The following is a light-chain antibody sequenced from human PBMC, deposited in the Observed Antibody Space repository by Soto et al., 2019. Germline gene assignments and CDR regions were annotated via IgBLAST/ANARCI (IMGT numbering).Light chain of an antibody. CDR2: FNI. Sequence: QSVLSQPPSAPWTPGDRVTISCSGSSSNIGSNTVSWYQQFPGTAPKLLIYFNIQRPSGVPDRFSGSKSGTSASLAISGLQSEDEADYYCAAWDDSLNGYVFGTGTKVTVL. CDR1: SSNIGSNT. V-gene: IGLV1-44*01. J-gene: IGLJ1*01. CDR3: AAWDDSLNGYV.